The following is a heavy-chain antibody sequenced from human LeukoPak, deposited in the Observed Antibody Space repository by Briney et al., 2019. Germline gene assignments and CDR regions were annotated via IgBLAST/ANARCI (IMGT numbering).Heavy chain of an antibody. CDR1: GYTFTDYY. CDR3: ARPSSTDYV. J-gene: IGHJ4*02. CDR2: LNPKSGDT. V-gene: IGHV1-2*02. Sequence: ASVKVSCKASGYTFTDYYYIHWVRQAPGQGLECMGWLNPKSGDTNYAQKFQGRVTVTRDTSISTAYMELSRLRSDDTAVYYCARPSSTDYVWGQGTQVTVSS. D-gene: IGHD2-2*01.